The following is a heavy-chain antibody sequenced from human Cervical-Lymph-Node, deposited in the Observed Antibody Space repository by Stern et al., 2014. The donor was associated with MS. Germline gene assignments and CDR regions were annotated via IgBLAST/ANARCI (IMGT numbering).Heavy chain of an antibody. CDR1: GFTFSNYG. V-gene: IGHV3-33*01. CDR2: IWSDAVNK. CDR3: ARDIGDVDIVATLPDS. D-gene: IGHD5-12*01. Sequence: QGQLVESGGGVVQPGAPLRLSCVASGFTFSNYGMHWVRQAPGKGLEGVAVIWSDAVNKYYDDSVKGRVTISRDNSKNTLYLQMNSLRAEDTAVYYCARDIGDVDIVATLPDSWGQGTLVTVSS. J-gene: IGHJ5*01.